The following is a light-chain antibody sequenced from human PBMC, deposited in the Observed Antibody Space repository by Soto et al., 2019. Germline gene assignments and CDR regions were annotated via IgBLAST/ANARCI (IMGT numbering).Light chain of an antibody. CDR3: SSYTSSNNVV. J-gene: IGLJ2*01. Sequence: QSALTQPASVSGSPGQSITISCTGSRSDVGGYNHVSWYQQHPGNAPKLMIYDVTNRPSGVSTRFSGSKSGNTASLIISGLQAEDEADYYCSSYTSSNNVVFGGGTKLTVL. CDR2: DVT. V-gene: IGLV2-14*01. CDR1: RSDVGGYNH.